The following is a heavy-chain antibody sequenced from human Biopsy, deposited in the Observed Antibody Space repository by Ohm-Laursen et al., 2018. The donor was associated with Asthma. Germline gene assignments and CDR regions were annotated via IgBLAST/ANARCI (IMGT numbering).Heavy chain of an antibody. CDR3: AKVQAEYYYYYDVDV. CDR2: IWYDGTNK. J-gene: IGHJ6*02. Sequence: SLRLSCAASGFTVSRDHMFWVRQAPGKGLEWVAVIWYDGTNKYYGDSVKGRFTISRDNSKNTLYLQMSTLSAEDTAVYYCAKVQAEYYYYYDVDVWGQGTTVTVSS. D-gene: IGHD4-11*01. CDR1: GFTVSRDH. V-gene: IGHV3-33*06.